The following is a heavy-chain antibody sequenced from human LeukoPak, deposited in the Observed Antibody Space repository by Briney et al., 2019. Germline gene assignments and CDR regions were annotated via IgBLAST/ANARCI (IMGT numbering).Heavy chain of an antibody. CDR2: IIGSGGST. CDR1: GFTFSSYA. CDR3: AKGYCSSTSCYVDGEYYYYGMDV. D-gene: IGHD2-2*01. Sequence: GGSLRLSCAASGFTFSSYAMSWVRQAPGKGLEWVSAIIGSGGSTYYADSVKGRVTISRDNSKNTLYLQMNSLRAEDTAVYYCAKGYCSSTSCYVDGEYYYYGMDVWGQGTTVTVSS. J-gene: IGHJ6*02. V-gene: IGHV3-23*01.